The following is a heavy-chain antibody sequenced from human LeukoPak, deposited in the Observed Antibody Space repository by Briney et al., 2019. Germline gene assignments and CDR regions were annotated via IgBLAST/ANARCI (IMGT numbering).Heavy chain of an antibody. D-gene: IGHD4-11*01. V-gene: IGHV1-18*01. Sequence: ASVKVSCKASGYTFTSYAMNWVRQAPGQGPEGMGWISTSTGDTKYTQKFQGRVTLTTDTSTSTAYMELSSLRSDDTAVYYCARDDNYGIFVNVDYWGQGTLVTVSS. J-gene: IGHJ4*02. CDR3: ARDDNYGIFVNVDY. CDR1: GYTFTSYA. CDR2: ISTSTGDT.